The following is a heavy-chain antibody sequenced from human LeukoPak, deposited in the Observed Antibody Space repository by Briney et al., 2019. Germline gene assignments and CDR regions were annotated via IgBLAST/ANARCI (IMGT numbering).Heavy chain of an antibody. CDR1: GGSFSGYY. D-gene: IGHD2-2*02. CDR3: ASDPLPAAISGYYYGMDV. Sequence: SETLSLTCAVYGGSFSGYYWSWIRQPPGKGLEWIGEINHSGSTNYNPSLKSRVTISVDTSKNQFSLKLSSVTAADTAVYYCASDPLPAAISGYYYGMDVWGQGTTVTVSS. J-gene: IGHJ6*02. V-gene: IGHV4-34*01. CDR2: INHSGST.